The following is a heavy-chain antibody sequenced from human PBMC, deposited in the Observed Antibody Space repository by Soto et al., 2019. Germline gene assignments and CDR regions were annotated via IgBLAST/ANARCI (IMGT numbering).Heavy chain of an antibody. CDR3: ARINIVVVTATDYYYGMDV. CDR2: IFSNDEK. Sequence: SGPTLVNPTETLTLTCTVSGFSLSNARMGVSWIRQPPGKALEWLAHIFSNDEKSYSTSLKSRLTISKDTSKSQVVLTMTNMDPVDTATYYCARINIVVVTATDYYYGMDVWGQGTTVTVSS. CDR1: GFSLSNARMG. J-gene: IGHJ6*02. D-gene: IGHD2-21*02. V-gene: IGHV2-26*01.